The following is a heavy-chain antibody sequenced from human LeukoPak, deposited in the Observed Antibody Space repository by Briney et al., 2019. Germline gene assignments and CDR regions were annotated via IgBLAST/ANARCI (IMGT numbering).Heavy chain of an antibody. CDR2: IYSGGST. Sequence: GGSLRLSCAASGFTVSSNYMSWVRQAPGKGLEWVSVIYSGGSTYYADSVKGRFTISRDNSKNTLYLQMNSLRAEDTAVYYCARGTSGYDFNSWGQGTRVTVSS. D-gene: IGHD5-12*01. V-gene: IGHV3-53*01. CDR1: GFTVSSNY. CDR3: ARGTSGYDFNS. J-gene: IGHJ4*02.